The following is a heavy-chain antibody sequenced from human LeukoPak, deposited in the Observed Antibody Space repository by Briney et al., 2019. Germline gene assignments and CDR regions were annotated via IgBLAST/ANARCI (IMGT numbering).Heavy chain of an antibody. D-gene: IGHD3-10*01. CDR2: IRYDGSNK. Sequence: GGSLRLSCAASGFTFSSYGMYWVRQAPGKGLEWVAFIRYDGSNKYYADSVKGRFTISRDNSKNTLYLQMNSLRAEDTAVYYCAKSSGFGELLFHYWGQGTLVTVSS. CDR1: GFTFSSYG. CDR3: AKSSGFGELLFHY. J-gene: IGHJ4*02. V-gene: IGHV3-30*02.